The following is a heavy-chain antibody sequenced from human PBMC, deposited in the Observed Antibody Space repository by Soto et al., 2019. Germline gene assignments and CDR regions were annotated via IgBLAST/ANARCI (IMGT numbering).Heavy chain of an antibody. Sequence: SVKVSCKASGGTFSSYAISWVRQAPGQGLEWMGGIIPIFGTANYAQKFQGRVTITADKSTSTAYMELSSLRSEDTAVYYCASGVDSSGYYYFRFDYWGQGTLVTVSS. CDR1: GGTFSSYA. J-gene: IGHJ4*02. V-gene: IGHV1-69*06. CDR3: ASGVDSSGYYYFRFDY. CDR2: IIPIFGTA. D-gene: IGHD3-22*01.